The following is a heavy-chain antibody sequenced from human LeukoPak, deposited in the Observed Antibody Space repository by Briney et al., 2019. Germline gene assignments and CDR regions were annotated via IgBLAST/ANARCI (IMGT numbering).Heavy chain of an antibody. D-gene: IGHD3-22*01. CDR3: ARVYYDSSGYFYYYYYMDV. CDR1: GYTFTSYD. CDR2: MNPNSGNT. Sequence: GASVTVSCKASGYTFTSYDINWVRQATGQGLEWMGWMNPNSGNTGYAQKFQGRVTMARNTSISTAYMELSSLRSEDTAVYYCARVYYDSSGYFYYYYYMDVWGKGTTVTVSS. V-gene: IGHV1-8*01. J-gene: IGHJ6*03.